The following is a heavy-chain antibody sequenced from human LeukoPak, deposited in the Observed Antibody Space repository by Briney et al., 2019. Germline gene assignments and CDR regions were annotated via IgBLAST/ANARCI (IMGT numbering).Heavy chain of an antibody. Sequence: ASVKVSCKASGYTFTSYYMHWVRQAPGQGLEWMGIINPSVGSTSYAQKFQGRVTMTRDTSTSTVYMELSSLRSEDTAVYYCARDSVFDYYDSSGYKDYWGQGTLVTVSS. CDR3: ARDSVFDYYDSSGYKDY. J-gene: IGHJ4*02. D-gene: IGHD3-22*01. V-gene: IGHV1-46*01. CDR2: INPSVGST. CDR1: GYTFTSYY.